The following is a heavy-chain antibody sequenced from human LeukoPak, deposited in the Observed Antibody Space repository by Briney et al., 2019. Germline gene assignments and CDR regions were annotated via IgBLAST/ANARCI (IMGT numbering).Heavy chain of an antibody. V-gene: IGHV4-59*11. J-gene: IGHJ4*01. CDR2: ISYSGNT. CDR1: GGSIRSLY. CDR3: ATRRTGVAATFCC. Sequence: SETLTLTCSVSGGSIRSLYWSWIRQPPGKGLEWIGYISYSGNTNYNPSLKSRVTISVDTSKHQFSLTLSSVTAADTAVYYCATRRTGVAATFCCCGQAALVTVSS. D-gene: IGHD2-15*01.